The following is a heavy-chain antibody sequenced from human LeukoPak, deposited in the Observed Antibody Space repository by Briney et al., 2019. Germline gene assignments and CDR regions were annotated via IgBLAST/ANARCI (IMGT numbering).Heavy chain of an antibody. V-gene: IGHV4-59*08. CDR3: ARHKDTAMVIAYFDY. CDR2: IYYSGST. J-gene: IGHJ4*02. Sequence: SETLSLTCTVSGGSISSYYWSWIRQPPGKGLEWIGYIYYSGSTNYNPSLKSRVTISVDTSKNQSTLKLSSVTAADTTVYYCARHKDTAMVIAYFDYWGQGTLVTVSS. CDR1: GGSISSYY. D-gene: IGHD5-18*01.